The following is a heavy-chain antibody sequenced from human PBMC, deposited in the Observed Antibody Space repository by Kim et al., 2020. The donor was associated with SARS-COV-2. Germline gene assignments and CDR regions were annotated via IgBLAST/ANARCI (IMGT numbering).Heavy chain of an antibody. CDR2: GNT. V-gene: IGHV1-18*01. J-gene: IGHJ4*02. Sequence: GNTNHDQKLQGKATMTTDTATSTAYMELRSLRSDDTAVYYCAMRRLGMGDYWGQGTLVTVSS. CDR3: AMRRLGMGDY. D-gene: IGHD7-27*01.